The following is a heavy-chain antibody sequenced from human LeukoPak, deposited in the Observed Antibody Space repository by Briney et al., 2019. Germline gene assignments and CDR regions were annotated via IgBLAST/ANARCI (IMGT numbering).Heavy chain of an antibody. CDR3: AREPTLAALTVDNWFAP. V-gene: IGHV1-46*01. CDR1: GYTLSSYH. Sequence: ASVKVSCKASGYTLSSYHMHWIRQAPGQGLEWTGLINPSGSITTYAQKFQGRVTVTRDTSTSTVYMELRSLRSEDTAVYYCAREPTLAALTVDNWFAPWGQGTLVTVSS. J-gene: IGHJ5*02. D-gene: IGHD6-13*01. CDR2: INPSGSIT.